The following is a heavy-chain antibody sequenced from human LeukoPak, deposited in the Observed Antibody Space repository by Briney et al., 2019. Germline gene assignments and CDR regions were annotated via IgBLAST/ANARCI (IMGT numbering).Heavy chain of an antibody. D-gene: IGHD6-13*01. Sequence: PGGSLRLSCAASGFTFISYGMSWVRQAPGKGPEWVSGISGSGGSTYYADSVKGRFTISRDNSKNTLYLQMNSLRAEDTAVYYCAKDPRIAAAGQQENGMDVWGQGTTVTVSS. J-gene: IGHJ6*02. CDR3: AKDPRIAAAGQQENGMDV. CDR1: GFTFISYG. V-gene: IGHV3-23*01. CDR2: ISGSGGST.